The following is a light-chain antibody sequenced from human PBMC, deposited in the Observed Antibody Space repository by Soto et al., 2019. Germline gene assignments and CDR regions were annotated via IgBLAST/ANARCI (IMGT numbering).Light chain of an antibody. CDR3: QQYGSSIFT. CDR1: QSVSSSY. CDR2: GAS. J-gene: IGKJ3*01. Sequence: EIVLTQSPGTLSLSPGERATLSCRASQSVSSSYLAWYQQKPGQAPRLLIHGASSRATGIPDRFSGSGSGTDFTITISRLEPEDFAVYYWQQYGSSIFTFGPGTKVYIK. V-gene: IGKV3-20*01.